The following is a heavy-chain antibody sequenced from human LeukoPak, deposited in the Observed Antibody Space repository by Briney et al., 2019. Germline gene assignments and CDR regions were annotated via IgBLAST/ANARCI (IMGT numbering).Heavy chain of an antibody. CDR1: GGSISSGGYY. J-gene: IGHJ4*02. V-gene: IGHV4-31*11. Sequence: SETLSLTCAVSGGSISSGGYYWSWIRQHPGKGLEWIGYIYYSGSTYYNPFLKSRVTISVDTSKNQFSLKLSSVTAADTAVYYCARAKWFGELLVGYFDYWGQGTLVTVSS. D-gene: IGHD3-10*01. CDR3: ARAKWFGELLVGYFDY. CDR2: IYYSGST.